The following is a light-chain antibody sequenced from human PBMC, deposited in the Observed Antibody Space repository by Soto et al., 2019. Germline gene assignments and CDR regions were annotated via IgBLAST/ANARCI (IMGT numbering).Light chain of an antibody. Sequence: IVLTQSPCTLSLSPGERATLSCRASQSVSSNYLGWYQQKPGQAPRLLIYGASSRATGIPDRFSGSGSGTDFTLTISRLEAEDFAVYYCQQYGSSPLTFGGGTKVESK. J-gene: IGKJ4*02. CDR1: QSVSSNY. CDR2: GAS. V-gene: IGKV3-20*01. CDR3: QQYGSSPLT.